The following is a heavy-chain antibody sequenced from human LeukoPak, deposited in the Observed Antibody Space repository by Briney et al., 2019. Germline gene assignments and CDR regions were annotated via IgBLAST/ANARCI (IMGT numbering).Heavy chain of an antibody. CDR2: FDPEDGET. D-gene: IGHD3-22*01. J-gene: IGHJ4*02. CDR1: GYALTELS. Sequence: ASVKVSCKVSGYALTELSMHWVRQAPGKGLEWMGGFDPEDGETIYAQKFQGRVTMTEDTSTDTAYMELSSLRSEDTAVYYCATDLAHYGSSGSFDYWGQGTLVTVSS. CDR3: ATDLAHYGSSGSFDY. V-gene: IGHV1-24*01.